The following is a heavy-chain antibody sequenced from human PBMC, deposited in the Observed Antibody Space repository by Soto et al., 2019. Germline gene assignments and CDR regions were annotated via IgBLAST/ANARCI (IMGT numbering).Heavy chain of an antibody. V-gene: IGHV1-69*01. Sequence: QVQLVQSGAEVKKPGSSVKVSCKASGGTFSSYAISWVRQAPGQGLEWMGGIIPIFGTANYAQKFQGRVTITADESTSTAYRELSSLRSEDTAVYYCARGGTIFGVVIKYYYYGMDVWGQGTTVTVSS. D-gene: IGHD3-3*01. CDR2: IIPIFGTA. CDR3: ARGGTIFGVVIKYYYYGMDV. CDR1: GGTFSSYA. J-gene: IGHJ6*02.